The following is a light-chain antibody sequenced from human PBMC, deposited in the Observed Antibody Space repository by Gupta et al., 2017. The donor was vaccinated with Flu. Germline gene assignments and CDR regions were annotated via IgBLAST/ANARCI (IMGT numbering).Light chain of an antibody. CDR2: ENN. V-gene: IGLV1-51*02. CDR1: SSNIGDNF. CDR3: ATWDGSLGLVV. Sequence: SATPGQRVTISCSGSSSNIGDNFVSWYQQLPGTAPKLLIYENNKRPSGIPDRFSGSKSGASATLAISGLQTGDEGDYWCATWDGSLGLVVFG. J-gene: IGLJ1*01.